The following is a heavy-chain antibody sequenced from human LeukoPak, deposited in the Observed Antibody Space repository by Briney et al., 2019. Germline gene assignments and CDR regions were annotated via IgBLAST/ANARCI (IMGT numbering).Heavy chain of an antibody. CDR1: GGSFSGYY. D-gene: IGHD3-10*01. CDR3: ARGALYYYGSGSYHHNWFDP. V-gene: IGHV4-34*01. Sequence: PSETLSLTCAVYGGSFSGYYWSWIRQPPGKGPEWIGEINHSGSTNYNPSLKSRVTISVDTSKNQFSLKLSSVTAADTAVYYCARGALYYYGSGSYHHNWFDPWGQGTLVTVSS. J-gene: IGHJ5*02. CDR2: INHSGST.